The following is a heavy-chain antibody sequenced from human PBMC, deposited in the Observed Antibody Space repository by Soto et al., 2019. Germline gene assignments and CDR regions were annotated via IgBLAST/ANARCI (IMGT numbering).Heavy chain of an antibody. CDR2: ISGSGGST. V-gene: IGHV3-23*01. J-gene: IGHJ5*02. D-gene: IGHD3-10*01. Sequence: EVQLLESGGGLVQPGGSLRLSCAASGFTFSRYAMSWVRQAPGKGLEWVSAISGSGGSTYYADSVKGRFTISRDNSKNTLYLQMHSLRAEHTAVYYCATGGDYGLGLFDPWGQGTLVTVSS. CDR3: ATGGDYGLGLFDP. CDR1: GFTFSRYA.